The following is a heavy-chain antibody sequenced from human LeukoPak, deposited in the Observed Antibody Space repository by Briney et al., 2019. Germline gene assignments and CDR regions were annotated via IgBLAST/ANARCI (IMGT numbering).Heavy chain of an antibody. J-gene: IGHJ4*02. CDR3: ARDFLAAGDY. V-gene: IGHV3-21*01. Sequence: PGGSLRLSCEASVFIFSSYTMNWIRQAPGKGLEWVASINSGSTNPYYADSVKGRFTISRDDAKKSLYLQMTSLRVEDTSVYYCARDFLAAGDYWGQGTLVTVSS. CDR2: INSGSTNP. D-gene: IGHD6-13*01. CDR1: VFIFSSYT.